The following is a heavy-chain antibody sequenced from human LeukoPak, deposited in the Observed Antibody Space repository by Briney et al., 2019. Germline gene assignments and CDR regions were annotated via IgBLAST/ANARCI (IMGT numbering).Heavy chain of an antibody. D-gene: IGHD2-15*01. CDR1: GFAFNNAW. CDR2: XXXXTDGGST. J-gene: IGHJ4*02. CDR3: TTARCSGGSCYVFDH. Sequence: GRSLRLSCAASGFAFNNAWMSWVRQTPGKGLXXXXXXXXXTDGGSTDYTVPVKGRFTLSRDDSKNTLNLQMNSLQIEDTAMYFCTTARCSGGSCYVFDHWGQGTLVTVSS. V-gene: IGHV3-15*01.